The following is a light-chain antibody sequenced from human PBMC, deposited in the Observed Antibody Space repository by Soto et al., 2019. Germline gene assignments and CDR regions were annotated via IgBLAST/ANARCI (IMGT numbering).Light chain of an antibody. Sequence: QTVVTQEPSLTVSPGGTVTLTCASSTGAVTRGFHPNWFQQKPGQSPRALIYSTTYKHSWTPARFSGSSSGADRYLTISNLQSEDEADYYCETWDSYTHVFGTGTKLTVL. CDR1: TGAVTRGFH. V-gene: IGLV7-43*01. CDR3: ETWDSYTHV. J-gene: IGLJ1*01. CDR2: STT.